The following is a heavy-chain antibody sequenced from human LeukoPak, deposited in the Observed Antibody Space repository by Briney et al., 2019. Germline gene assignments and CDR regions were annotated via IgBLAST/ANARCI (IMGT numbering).Heavy chain of an antibody. CDR2: INHSGST. CDR3: ARGQRWYSSSWYLFDY. D-gene: IGHD6-13*01. CDR1: GGSFSGYY. Sequence: SETLSLTCAVYGGSFSGYYWSWIRQPPGKGLEWIGEINHSGSTNYNPSLTSRVTISVDTSKNQFSLKLSSVTAADTAVYYCARGQRWYSSSWYLFDYWGQGTLVTVSS. V-gene: IGHV4-34*01. J-gene: IGHJ4*02.